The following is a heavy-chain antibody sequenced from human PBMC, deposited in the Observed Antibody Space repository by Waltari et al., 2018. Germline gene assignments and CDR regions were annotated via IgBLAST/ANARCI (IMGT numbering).Heavy chain of an antibody. CDR1: GGSISSSCYH. J-gene: IGHJ4*02. V-gene: IGHV4-39*07. Sequence: QLQLQESGPGLVEPSETLSPTCTVPGGSISSSCYHLGWHRPPPGHGPEWIGSIYYSGSTYYNPSLKSRVTISVDTSKNQFSLKLSSVTAADTAVYYCARAFTEGYYDSSGYSYVDYWGQGTLVTVSS. CDR3: ARAFTEGYYDSSGYSYVDY. D-gene: IGHD3-22*01. CDR2: IYYSGST.